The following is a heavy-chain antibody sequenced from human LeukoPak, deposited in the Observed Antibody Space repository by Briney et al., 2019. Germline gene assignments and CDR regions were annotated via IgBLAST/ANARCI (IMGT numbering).Heavy chain of an antibody. CDR2: TSYDGSNK. D-gene: IGHD1-1*01. Sequence: GRSLRLSCAASGFTFSICGMHWVRRAPGKGLEWVAVTSYDGSNKYYADSVKGRFTISRDNSKNTLYLQMNSLRAEDTAVYYCAIDRVQSSAFDIWGQGTMVTVSS. CDR1: GFTFSICG. CDR3: AIDRVQSSAFDI. V-gene: IGHV3-30*03. J-gene: IGHJ3*02.